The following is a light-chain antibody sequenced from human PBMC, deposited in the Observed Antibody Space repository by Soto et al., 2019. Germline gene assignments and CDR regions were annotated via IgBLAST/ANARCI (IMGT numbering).Light chain of an antibody. CDR1: QDINNY. J-gene: IGKJ5*01. V-gene: IGKV1-33*01. CDR3: QQYDNLSPIT. CDR2: ESS. Sequence: DIQMTQSPSSLSVSIGDRITITCQASQDINNYLNWYQQKPGKAPKLLIYESSNLETGVPSRFSGSGSGTDFTFTISTLQPEDIATYYCQQYDNLSPITFGQGTRLEIK.